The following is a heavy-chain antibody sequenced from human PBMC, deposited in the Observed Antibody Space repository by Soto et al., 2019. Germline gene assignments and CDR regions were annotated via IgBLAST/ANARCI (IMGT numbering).Heavy chain of an antibody. J-gene: IGHJ5*02. CDR3: SRGRERAYWFDP. D-gene: IGHD6-25*01. CDR1: GYIFTSYY. CDR2: AYPHAATT. V-gene: IGHV1-46*03. Sequence: QAQLLQSGAEARAPGASVKISCKASGYIFTSYYIHWVRQAPGQRLEYLGVAYPHAATTFVAQKXXGXXTVTMDTSTSTVDMELTSLTPEDTAVYYCSRGRERAYWFDPWGQGTLVTVSS.